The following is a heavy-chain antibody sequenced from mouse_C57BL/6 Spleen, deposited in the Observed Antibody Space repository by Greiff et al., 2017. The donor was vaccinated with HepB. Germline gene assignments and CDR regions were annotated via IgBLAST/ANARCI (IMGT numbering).Heavy chain of an antibody. Sequence: QVQLQQSGAELMKPGASVKLSCKATGYTFTGYWIEWVKQRPGHGLEWIGEILPGSGSTNYNEKFKGKATFTADTSSNTAYLQLSRLTTDDSAIDYCAREGTTVVHYFDYWGQGTTLTVSS. J-gene: IGHJ2*01. CDR3: AREGTTVVHYFDY. V-gene: IGHV1-9*01. D-gene: IGHD1-1*01. CDR1: GYTFTGYW. CDR2: ILPGSGST.